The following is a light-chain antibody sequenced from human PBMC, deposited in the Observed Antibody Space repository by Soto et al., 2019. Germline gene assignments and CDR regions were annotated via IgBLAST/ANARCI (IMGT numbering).Light chain of an antibody. V-gene: IGLV2-14*01. CDR2: EVS. CDR1: SSDVGAYNY. CDR3: FSFTTDRTHV. J-gene: IGLJ1*01. Sequence: QSVLTQPASVSGSPVQSMTISCTGTSSDVGAYNYVSWFQQHPGKAPTLIISEVSNRPSGVSNRFSVSKSGNAASLTISGLQAEDEADYFCFSFTTDRTHVFGTGTKVPVL.